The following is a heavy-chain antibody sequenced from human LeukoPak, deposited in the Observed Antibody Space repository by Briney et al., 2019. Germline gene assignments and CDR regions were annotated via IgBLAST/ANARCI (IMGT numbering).Heavy chain of an antibody. CDR3: ARVEELLLDAFDI. J-gene: IGHJ3*02. Sequence: SETLSLTCTVSGGSISSYYWSWIRQPPGKGLEWIGEINHSGSTNYNPSLKSRVTISVDTSKNQFSLKLSSVTAADTAVYYCARVEELLLDAFDIWGQGTMVTVSS. D-gene: IGHD1-26*01. V-gene: IGHV4-34*01. CDR1: GGSISSYY. CDR2: INHSGST.